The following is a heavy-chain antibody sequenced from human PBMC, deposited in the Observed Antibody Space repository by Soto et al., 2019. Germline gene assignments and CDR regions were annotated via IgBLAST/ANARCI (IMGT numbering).Heavy chain of an antibody. CDR3: TRDMIYGSERSYYYYAMDV. V-gene: IGHV4-4*02. CDR1: GGSISSSNW. CDR2: IYHSRST. J-gene: IGHJ6*02. D-gene: IGHD3-10*01. Sequence: QVQLQESGPGLVKPSGTLSLTCAVSGGSISSSNWWSWVRQPPGKGLEWIGEIYHSRSTNYNPSLMSRLTISVDRSKNQLSLKLRSVTAADTAVYYCTRDMIYGSERSYYYYAMDVWGRGTTVTVSS.